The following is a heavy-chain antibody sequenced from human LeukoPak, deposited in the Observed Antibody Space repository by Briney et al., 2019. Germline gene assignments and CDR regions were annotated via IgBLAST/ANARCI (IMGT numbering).Heavy chain of an antibody. Sequence: PGGSLRLSCVASGFTFSSYDLHWVRQTTGKGLEWVSAIGTADDTFYPGSVKGRFTISRDDAKNSLYLQMRNLRVGDTAVYYCARPGYYHYYGLDVWGQGTTVTVSS. D-gene: IGHD6-13*01. CDR3: ARPGYYHYYGLDV. CDR2: IGTADDT. CDR1: GFTFSSYD. V-gene: IGHV3-13*04. J-gene: IGHJ6*02.